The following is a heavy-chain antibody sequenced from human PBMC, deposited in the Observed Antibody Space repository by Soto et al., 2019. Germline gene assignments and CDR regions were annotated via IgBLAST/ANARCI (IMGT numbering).Heavy chain of an antibody. V-gene: IGHV1-18*01. Sequence: VSVKVACASCGYSLSISVISWVLKAPGQGLEWMGWISAYNGNTNYAQKLQGRVTMTTDTSTSTAYMELRSLRSDDTAVYYCARDRIAAAGTEYFDYWGQGTLVTVSS. J-gene: IGHJ4*02. CDR2: ISAYNGNT. D-gene: IGHD6-13*01. CDR3: ARDRIAAAGTEYFDY. CDR1: GYSLSISV.